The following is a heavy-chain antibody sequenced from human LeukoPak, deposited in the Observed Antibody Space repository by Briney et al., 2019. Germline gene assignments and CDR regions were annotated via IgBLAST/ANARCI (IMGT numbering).Heavy chain of an antibody. Sequence: GGSLRPSCAASGFTFSSYAMHWVRQAPGKGLEWLAVVSAHGLDKFYASSVRGRFTISRDNSKNTLYLQMNSLRAEDTAVYYCARVVYSTHFDYWGQGALVTVSS. J-gene: IGHJ4*02. D-gene: IGHD2-2*01. V-gene: IGHV3-30*14. CDR2: VSAHGLDK. CDR3: ARVVYSTHFDY. CDR1: GFTFSSYA.